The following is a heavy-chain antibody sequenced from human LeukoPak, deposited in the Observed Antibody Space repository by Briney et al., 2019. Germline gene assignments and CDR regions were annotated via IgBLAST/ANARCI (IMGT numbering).Heavy chain of an antibody. V-gene: IGHV4-34*01. J-gene: IGHJ4*02. Sequence: SETLSLTCAVYGGSFSGYYWSWIRQPPGKGLEWIGEINHSGSTNYNPSLKGRVTISVDTSKNQFSLKLSSVTAADTVVYYCARGRGKKFDYWGQGTLVTVSS. CDR3: ARGRGKKFDY. CDR2: INHSGST. CDR1: GGSFSGYY. D-gene: IGHD3-16*01.